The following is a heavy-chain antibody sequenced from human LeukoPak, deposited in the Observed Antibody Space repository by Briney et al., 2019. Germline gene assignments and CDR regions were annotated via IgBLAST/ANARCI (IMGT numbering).Heavy chain of an antibody. D-gene: IGHD3-3*02. V-gene: IGHV3-48*03. CDR1: GFTFSSYE. CDR2: ISSSGSTI. Sequence: GGSLRLSCAASGFTFSSYEMNWVRQAPGKGLEWVSYISSSGSTIYYADSVKGRFTISRDNAKNSLYLQMNSLRAEDTAVYYCAFESSRLSMPSPGEFDHWGQGTLVTVSS. J-gene: IGHJ5*02. CDR3: AFESSRLSMPSPGEFDH.